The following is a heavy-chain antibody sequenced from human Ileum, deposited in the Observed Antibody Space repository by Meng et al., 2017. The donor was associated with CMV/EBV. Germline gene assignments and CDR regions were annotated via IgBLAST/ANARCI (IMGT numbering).Heavy chain of an antibody. CDR3: ARAQGHSDSSRAYFDA. V-gene: IGHV3-30*14. CDR1: GFTFSTYA. D-gene: IGHD2-15*01. Sequence: GGSLRLSCVVSGFTFSTYAMHWVRQAPGKGLEWVAVISFDGRNTNYADSVKGRFTISRDNSMNTVYLQMNSLKREDAAVYYCARAQGHSDSSRAYFDAWGQGMLVTVSS. CDR2: ISFDGRNT. J-gene: IGHJ4*01.